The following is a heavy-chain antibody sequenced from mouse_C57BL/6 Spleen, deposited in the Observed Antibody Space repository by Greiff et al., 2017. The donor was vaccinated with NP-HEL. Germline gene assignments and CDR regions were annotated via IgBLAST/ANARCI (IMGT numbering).Heavy chain of an antibody. J-gene: IGHJ2*01. D-gene: IGHD1-1*01. CDR3: ARPFSYYGSSYNYFDY. Sequence: QVQLQQPGAELVRPGSSVKLSCKASGYTFTSYWMDWVKQRPGQGLEWIGNIYPSDSETHYNQKFKDKATLTVDKSSSTAYMQLSSLTSEDSAVYYCARPFSYYGSSYNYFDYWGQGTTLTVSS. CDR2: IYPSDSET. V-gene: IGHV1-61*01. CDR1: GYTFTSYW.